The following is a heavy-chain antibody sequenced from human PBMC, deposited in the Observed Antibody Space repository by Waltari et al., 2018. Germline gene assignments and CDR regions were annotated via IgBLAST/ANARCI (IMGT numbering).Heavy chain of an antibody. CDR2: IWPDDSDT. CDR1: GYSFIIYW. CDR3: ARPRRGRDAFDV. Sequence: EVQLVQSGPEVKKSGESLRISCQVSGYSFIIYWIAGVRQMPGKGLEYMGIIWPDDSDTRYSPSFQGQVIISVDKSIGTAYLQLNTLKASDTAMYYCARPRRGRDAFDVWGPGTMVTVS. J-gene: IGHJ3*01. V-gene: IGHV5-51*03. D-gene: IGHD3-10*01.